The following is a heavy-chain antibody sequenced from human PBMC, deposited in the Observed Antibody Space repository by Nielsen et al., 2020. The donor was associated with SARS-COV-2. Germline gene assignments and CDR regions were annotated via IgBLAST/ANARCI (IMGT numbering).Heavy chain of an antibody. Sequence: RQAPGKGLEWVSYISSSSSYTNYADSVKGRFTISRDNAKNSLYLQMNSLRAEDTALYHCARGGVRYFDWLLGTFDPWGQGTLVTVSS. D-gene: IGHD3-9*01. J-gene: IGHJ5*02. V-gene: IGHV3-11*05. CDR3: ARGGVRYFDWLLGTFDP. CDR2: ISSSSSYT.